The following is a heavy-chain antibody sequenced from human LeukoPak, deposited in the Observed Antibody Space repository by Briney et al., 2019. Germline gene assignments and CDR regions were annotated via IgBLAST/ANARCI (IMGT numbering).Heavy chain of an antibody. CDR1: GFTFSSYA. D-gene: IGHD4-17*01. V-gene: IGHV3-30-3*01. CDR2: ISYDGSNK. J-gene: IGHJ4*02. Sequence: QPGRSLRLSCAAPGFTFSSYAMHWVRQAPGKGLEWVAVISYDGSNKYYADSVKGRFTISRDNSKNTLYLQMNSLRAEDTAVYYCAREYDYESLDYWGQGTLVTVSS. CDR3: AREYDYESLDY.